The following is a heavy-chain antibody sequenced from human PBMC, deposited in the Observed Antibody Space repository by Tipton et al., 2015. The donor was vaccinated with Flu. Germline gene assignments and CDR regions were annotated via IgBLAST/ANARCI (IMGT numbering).Heavy chain of an antibody. J-gene: IGHJ5*01. CDR3: AKVLFGWVES. Sequence: TLSLTCTVSGGSISSSSHYWGRIRQAPGRGLEWVGSIYYTGHPYYNSSLKSRLAMSIDTSKKQFSLRLSSVTAADTAVYYCAKVLFGWVESWAQGTLVTVSS. V-gene: IGHV4-39*07. CDR1: GGSISSSSHY. CDR2: IYYTGHP. D-gene: IGHD3-16*01.